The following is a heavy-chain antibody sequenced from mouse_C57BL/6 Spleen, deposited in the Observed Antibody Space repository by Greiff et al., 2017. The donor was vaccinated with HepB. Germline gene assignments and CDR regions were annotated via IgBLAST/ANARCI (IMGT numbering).Heavy chain of an antibody. Sequence: EVHLVESGGGLVQPGGSLSLSCAASGFTFTDYYMSWVRQPPGKALEWLGFIRNKANGYTTEYSASVKGRFTISRDNSQSILYLQMNALRAEDSATYYCARGLLPNYFDYWGQGTTLTVSS. D-gene: IGHD2-3*01. CDR3: ARGLLPNYFDY. V-gene: IGHV7-3*01. J-gene: IGHJ2*01. CDR2: IRNKANGYTT. CDR1: GFTFTDYY.